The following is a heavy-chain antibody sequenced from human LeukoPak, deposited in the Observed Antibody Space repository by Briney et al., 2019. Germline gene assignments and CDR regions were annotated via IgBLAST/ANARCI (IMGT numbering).Heavy chain of an antibody. CDR1: GFTFSSYG. J-gene: IGHJ4*02. Sequence: PGGSLRLSCAASGFTFSSYGMHWVRQAPGKGLEWVAVISYDGSNKYYADSVKGRFTISRDNSKNTLYLQMNSLRAEDTAVYYCAKVSGLVVGSLDYWGQGTLVTVSS. CDR2: ISYDGSNK. D-gene: IGHD2-2*01. V-gene: IGHV3-30*18. CDR3: AKVSGLVVGSLDY.